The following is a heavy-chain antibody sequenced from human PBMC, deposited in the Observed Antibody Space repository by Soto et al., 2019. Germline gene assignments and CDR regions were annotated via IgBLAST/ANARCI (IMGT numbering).Heavy chain of an antibody. CDR1: GGSISSSSFY. D-gene: IGHD5-12*01. J-gene: IGHJ6*02. CDR3: ARTGSGYDAAYYYYGMDV. Sequence: SETLSLTCTVSGGSISSSSFYWGWIRQPPGKGLEWIGSISYSGSTYYNPSLKSRVTISVDTSKNQFSLKLSSVTAADTAVYYCARTGSGYDAAYYYYGMDVWGQGTMVTVSS. V-gene: IGHV4-39*01. CDR2: ISYSGST.